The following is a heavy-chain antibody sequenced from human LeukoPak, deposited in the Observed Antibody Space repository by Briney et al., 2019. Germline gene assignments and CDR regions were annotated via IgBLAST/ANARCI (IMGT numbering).Heavy chain of an antibody. CDR2: INNNGADT. CDR1: GFTFSNYA. D-gene: IGHD1-26*01. CDR3: AKGFRTGVGPYVGYHYYMDV. Sequence: GGSLRLSCAASGFTFSNYAMSWVRQAPGKGLKWVSTINNNGADTYYADSVKGRFTISRDNSYNTVSLQMNSLRDEDTGVYYCAKGFRTGVGPYVGYHYYMDVWGKGATVTVSS. J-gene: IGHJ6*03. V-gene: IGHV3-23*01.